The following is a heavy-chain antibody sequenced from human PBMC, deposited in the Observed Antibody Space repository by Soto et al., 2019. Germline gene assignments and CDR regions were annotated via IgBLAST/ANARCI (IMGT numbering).Heavy chain of an antibody. V-gene: IGHV1-8*01. CDR1: GGTFSRYA. D-gene: IGHD6-13*01. CDR2: IIPMFGAT. J-gene: IGHJ6*02. Sequence: ASVKVSCKASGGTFSRYAINWVRQAPGQGLEWMGGIIPMFGATGSARRFQGRVSMTRNTATGTAYLELTSLRSDDTAVYYCGRGPSPRAPAGGTPYYYAMDVWGQGTTVTVSS. CDR3: GRGPSPRAPAGGTPYYYAMDV.